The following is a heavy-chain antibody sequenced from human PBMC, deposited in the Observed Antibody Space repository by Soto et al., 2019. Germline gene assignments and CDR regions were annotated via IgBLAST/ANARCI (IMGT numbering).Heavy chain of an antibody. CDR1: GYSFTSYW. D-gene: IGHD5-18*01. CDR2: IDPSDSYT. J-gene: IGHJ4*02. CDR3: ARHVWIQLWLLDW. V-gene: IGHV5-10-1*01. Sequence: PGESLKISCKGSGYSFTSYWISWVRQMPGKGLEWMGRIDPSDSYTNYSPSFQGHVTISADKSISTAYLQWSSLKASDTAMYYCARHVWIQLWLLDWWGQGTLVTVSS.